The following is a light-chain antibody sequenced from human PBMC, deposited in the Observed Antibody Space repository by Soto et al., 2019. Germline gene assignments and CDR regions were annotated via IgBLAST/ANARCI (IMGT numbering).Light chain of an antibody. CDR1: QSLVYSDGNTY. J-gene: IGKJ4*01. CDR2: EVS. CDR3: MQGSHWPLT. V-gene: IGKV2-30*01. Sequence: DVVLTQSPLSLPVTLGRPASISCRSSQSLVYSDGNTYLTWFQQRPGQSPRSLLFEVSKRHSGVPDRFSGSGAGTDFTLKISRVEAEDVGVYYCMQGSHWPLTFGGGTKVEIK.